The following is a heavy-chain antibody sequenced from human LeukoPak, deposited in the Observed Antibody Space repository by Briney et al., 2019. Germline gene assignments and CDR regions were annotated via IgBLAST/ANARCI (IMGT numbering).Heavy chain of an antibody. J-gene: IGHJ5*02. Sequence: GGSLRLSCAASGFTFSSYSMNWVRQAPGKGLEWVSSISSSSIYIYYADSVKGRFTISRDNAKNSLYLQMNSLRAEDTAVYYCARAVTTVTTGWFDPWGQGTLVTVSS. CDR3: ARAVTTVTTGWFDP. CDR1: GFTFSSYS. CDR2: ISSSSIYI. D-gene: IGHD4-17*01. V-gene: IGHV3-21*01.